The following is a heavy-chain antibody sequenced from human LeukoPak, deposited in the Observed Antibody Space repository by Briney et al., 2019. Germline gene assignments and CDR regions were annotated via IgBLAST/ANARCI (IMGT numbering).Heavy chain of an antibody. CDR3: ARSGITIFGVVDYYFDY. CDR2: ISSSSSTI. Sequence: GGSLRLSCAASGFTFSSYSMNWVRQAPGKGLEWVSYISSSSSTIYYADSVKGRFTISRENAKNSLYLQMNSLRAEDTAVYYCARSGITIFGVVDYYFDYWGQGTLVTVSS. V-gene: IGHV3-48*01. D-gene: IGHD3-3*01. CDR1: GFTFSSYS. J-gene: IGHJ4*02.